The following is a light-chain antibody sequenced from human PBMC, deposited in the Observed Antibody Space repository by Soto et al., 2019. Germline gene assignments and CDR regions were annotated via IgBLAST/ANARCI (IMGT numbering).Light chain of an antibody. CDR2: NVY. Sequence: QSVLTQPASVSGSPGQSITISCTGTSSDVGAYNFVSWHQQHPGKAPKLMIYNVYDRPSGISYRFSGSKSGDTASLTISGLQGEDEADYFCASFRSGTTLVFGSGTKVTVL. CDR3: ASFRSGTTLV. V-gene: IGLV2-14*03. CDR1: SSDVGAYNF. J-gene: IGLJ1*01.